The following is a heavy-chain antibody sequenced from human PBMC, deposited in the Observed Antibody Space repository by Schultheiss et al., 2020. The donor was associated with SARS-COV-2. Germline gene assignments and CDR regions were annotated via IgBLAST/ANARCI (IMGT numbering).Heavy chain of an antibody. CDR1: GFTFSNAW. CDR3: ARKLCSGGSCYAYYYGMDV. J-gene: IGHJ6*02. CDR2: ISSSGSTI. Sequence: GGSLRLSCAASGFTFSNAWMNWVRQAPGKGLEWVSYISSSGSTIYYADSVKGRFTISRDNAKNSLYLQMNSLRAEDTAVYYCARKLCSGGSCYAYYYGMDVWGQGTTVTVSS. D-gene: IGHD2-15*01. V-gene: IGHV3-11*01.